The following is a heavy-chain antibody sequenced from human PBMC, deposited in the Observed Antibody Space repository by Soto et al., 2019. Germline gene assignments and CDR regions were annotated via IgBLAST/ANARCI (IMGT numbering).Heavy chain of an antibody. CDR3: ASGVAAPSLGMDV. D-gene: IGHD6-13*01. CDR2: INHSGST. Sequence: SETLSLTCAVYGGSFSGYYWSWIRHPPGKGLEWIGEINHSGSTNYNPSLKSRVTISVDTSKNQFSLKLSSVTAADTAVYYCASGVAAPSLGMDVWGQGTTVTVSS. CDR1: GGSFSGYY. J-gene: IGHJ6*02. V-gene: IGHV4-34*01.